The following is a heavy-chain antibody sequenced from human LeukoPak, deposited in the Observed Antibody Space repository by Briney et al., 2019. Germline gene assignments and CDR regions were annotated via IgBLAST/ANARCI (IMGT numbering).Heavy chain of an antibody. J-gene: IGHJ6*02. CDR3: ARGKESLMSDRPRVTARGMDV. CDR1: GFTVSSNY. Sequence: PGGSLRLSCAASGFTVSSNYMSWVRQAPGEGLEWVSVIYSGGSTYYADSVKGRFTISRHNSKNTLYLQMNSLRAEDTAVYYCARGKESLMSDRPRVTARGMDVWGQGTTVTVSS. D-gene: IGHD5-18*01. CDR2: IYSGGST. V-gene: IGHV3-53*04.